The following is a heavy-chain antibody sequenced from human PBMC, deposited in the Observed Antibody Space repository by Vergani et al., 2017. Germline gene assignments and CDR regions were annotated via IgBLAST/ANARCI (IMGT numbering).Heavy chain of an antibody. J-gene: IGHJ4*02. CDR2: ISSSSSTI. V-gene: IGHV3-48*01. Sequence: EVQLVESGGGLVQPGGSLRLSCAASGFTFSSYSMNWVRQAPGKGLEWVSYISSSSSTIYYADSVKGRFTISRDNAKNSLYLQMNSLRAEDTAVYYCARVIGSWFGGLLWPTYYFDYWGQGTLVTVSS. D-gene: IGHD3-10*01. CDR3: ARVIGSWFGGLLWPTYYFDY. CDR1: GFTFSSYS.